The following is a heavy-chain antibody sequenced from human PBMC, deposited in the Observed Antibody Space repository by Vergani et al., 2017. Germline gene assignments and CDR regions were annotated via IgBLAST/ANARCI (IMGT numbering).Heavy chain of an antibody. V-gene: IGHV1-8*01. CDR1: GYTFNTYD. D-gene: IGHD5-12*01. J-gene: IGHJ3*02. CDR3: ARRTRELAITPDAFDI. CDR2: MKPNNGGT. Sequence: QVQLVQSGAEVKKPGASVKVSCKASGYTFNTYDINWVRQAPGQGLEWMGWMKPNNGGTAYAQKFQGRVTMTWGTSTNTAYMELTSLNSEDTAIYYCARRTRELAITPDAFDIWGQGTMVTVSS.